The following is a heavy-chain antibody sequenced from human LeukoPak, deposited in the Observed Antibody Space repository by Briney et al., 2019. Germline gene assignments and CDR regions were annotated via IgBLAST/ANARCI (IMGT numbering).Heavy chain of an antibody. J-gene: IGHJ3*02. V-gene: IGHV4-34*01. CDR2: INHSGSS. Sequence: SETLSLTCAVYGGSFTNYYWSWLRQPPGKGLEWIGEINHSGSSKYNPSLKSRVTISIDTSKNQLSLKLSSVTAADTALYSCVRHVARAFDIWGQGTKVTVSS. CDR3: VRHVARAFDI. CDR1: GGSFTNYY.